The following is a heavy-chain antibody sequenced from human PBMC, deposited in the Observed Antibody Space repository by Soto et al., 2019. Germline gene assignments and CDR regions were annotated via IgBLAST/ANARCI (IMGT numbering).Heavy chain of an antibody. V-gene: IGHV4-39*01. J-gene: IGHJ5*02. D-gene: IGHD3-10*01. CDR2: IYYSGNT. CDR3: ARQCPVFITMFRGVIDGNWFDP. Sequence: QLQLQESGPGLVKPSETLSLTCTVSGGSISSSSYYWGWIRQPPGKGLEWIGTIYYSGNTFYNPSLKSRVTISVDPSKNQFSLKLNSVTAADTAVYYCARQCPVFITMFRGVIDGNWFDPWGQGTLVTVSS. CDR1: GGSISSSSYY.